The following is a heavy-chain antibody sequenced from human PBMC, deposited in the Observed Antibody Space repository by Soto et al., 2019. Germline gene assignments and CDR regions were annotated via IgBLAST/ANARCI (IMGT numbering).Heavy chain of an antibody. CDR3: ARDRGSSTRPLKMSWEH. CDR1: GGTFSSYA. V-gene: IGHV1-69*13. Sequence: SVKVSCKASGGTFSSYAISWVRQAPGQGLEWMGGIIPIFGTANYAQKFQGRVTITADESTSTAYMELSSLRSEDTAVYYCARDRGSSTRPLKMSWEHWGQGTMVSVSS. D-gene: IGHD6-6*01. CDR2: IIPIFGTA. J-gene: IGHJ4*01.